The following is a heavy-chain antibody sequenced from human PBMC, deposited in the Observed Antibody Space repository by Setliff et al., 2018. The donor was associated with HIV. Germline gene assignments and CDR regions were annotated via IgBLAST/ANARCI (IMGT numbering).Heavy chain of an antibody. CDR1: GFIFSSYA. V-gene: IGHV3-23*01. Sequence: PEGSLRLSCAASGFIFSSYAMSWVRQAPGKGLEWVSGISSSGDTTYYADSVKGRFTLSRDSSKNTLFLQMNNVRAEDAAVYYCAKRYYDSSGSRGSFDIWGQGTMVTVSS. D-gene: IGHD3-22*01. J-gene: IGHJ3*02. CDR2: ISSSGDTT. CDR3: AKRYYDSSGSRGSFDI.